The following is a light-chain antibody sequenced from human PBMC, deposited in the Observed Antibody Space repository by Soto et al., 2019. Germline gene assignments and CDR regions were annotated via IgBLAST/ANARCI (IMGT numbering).Light chain of an antibody. CDR2: DND. Sequence: QSVLTQPPSVSVAPRQKVTISCSGSSSNIGSNSVCWYQQLPGTAPKLVIYDNDKRPSGIPDRFSGSKSGTSATLGITGLQTGDEADYYCGTWDSSLSVVVFGGGTKLTVL. CDR3: GTWDSSLSVVV. CDR1: SSNIGSNS. V-gene: IGLV1-51*01. J-gene: IGLJ2*01.